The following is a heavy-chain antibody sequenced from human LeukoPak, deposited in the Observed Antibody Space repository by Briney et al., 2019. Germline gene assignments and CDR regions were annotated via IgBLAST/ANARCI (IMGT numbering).Heavy chain of an antibody. CDR1: GFTFDDYG. Sequence: PGGSLRLSCAASGFTFDDYGMSWVRQAPGKGLEWVSGINWNGGSTGYADSVKGRFTISRDNAKNSLYLQMNSLRAEDTALYYCARDGDYYDSSGYYFPDYWGQGTLVTVSS. CDR3: ARDGDYYDSSGYYFPDY. D-gene: IGHD3-22*01. V-gene: IGHV3-20*04. J-gene: IGHJ4*02. CDR2: INWNGGST.